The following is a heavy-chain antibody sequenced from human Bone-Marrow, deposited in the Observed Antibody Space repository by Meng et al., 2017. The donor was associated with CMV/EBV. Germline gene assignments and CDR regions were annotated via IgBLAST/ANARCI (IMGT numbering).Heavy chain of an antibody. CDR2: INPNSGGT. CDR3: ARSSGWSRFDY. V-gene: IGHV1-2*02. J-gene: IGHJ4*02. D-gene: IGHD6-19*01. Sequence: QGLRVQSGAEVKKPGASVNVPCKASGYTFTGYYMHWVRQAPGQGLEWMGWINPNSGGTNYAQNFQGRVTMTRDMSINTAYMELSRLTSGDTAVYYCARSSGWSRFDYWGQGTLVTVSS. CDR1: GYTFTGYY.